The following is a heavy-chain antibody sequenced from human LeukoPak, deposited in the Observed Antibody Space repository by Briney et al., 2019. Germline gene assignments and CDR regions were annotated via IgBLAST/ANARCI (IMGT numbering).Heavy chain of an antibody. D-gene: IGHD4-17*01. CDR2: IRGDGSTA. CDR3: ARASTTVPNLLDY. V-gene: IGHV3-74*01. CDR1: GFTFSTYW. Sequence: GGSLRLSCAAAGFTFSTYWMHWVRHAPGKGLVWVSRIRGDGSTAIYADSVKGRFTISRDNSKNTLYLQTSSLRAEDTAVYYCARASTTVPNLLDYWGQGTLVTVSS. J-gene: IGHJ4*02.